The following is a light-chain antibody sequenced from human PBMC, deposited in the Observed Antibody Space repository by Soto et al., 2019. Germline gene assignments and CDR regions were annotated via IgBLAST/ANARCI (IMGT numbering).Light chain of an antibody. CDR3: QQLSRYPLT. V-gene: IGKV1-9*01. Sequence: DIQLTQSPSVLSASAGDTVTITCRASQGLINYLAWYQQKPGKAPGLLIYDASTLQTGVPSRFSGSGSETEFSLTIRALQPEDFATYYCQQLSRYPLTFGRGTKVDIK. CDR1: QGLINY. CDR2: DAS. J-gene: IGKJ4*02.